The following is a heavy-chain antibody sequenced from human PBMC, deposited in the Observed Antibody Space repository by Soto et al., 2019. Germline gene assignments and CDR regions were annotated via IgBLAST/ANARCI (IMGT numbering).Heavy chain of an antibody. CDR1: GYTFTSYY. CDR3: ARVRRLQLEESHGYYYYYGMDV. J-gene: IGHJ6*02. CDR2: INPSGGST. V-gene: IGHV1-46*01. Sequence: ASVKVSCKASGYTFTSYYMHWVRQAPGQGLEWMGIINPSGGSTSYAQKFQGRVTMTRDTSTSTVYMELSSLRSEDTAVYYCARVRRLQLEESHGYYYYYGMDVWGQGTTVTVSS. D-gene: IGHD5-18*01.